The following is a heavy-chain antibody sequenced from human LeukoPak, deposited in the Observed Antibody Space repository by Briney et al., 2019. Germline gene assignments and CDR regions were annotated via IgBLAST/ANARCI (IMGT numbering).Heavy chain of an antibody. CDR2: ISSSSSYI. J-gene: IGHJ3*02. CDR1: GFTFSSYS. CDR3: ARDGRHYYGSGNYYSKDAFDI. D-gene: IGHD3-10*01. Sequence: GGSLRLSCAASGFTFSSYSMNWVRQAPGKGLEWVSSISSSSSYIYYADSVKGRFTISRDNAKNSLYLQMNSLRAEDTAVYYCARDGRHYYGSGNYYSKDAFDIWGQGTMVTVSS. V-gene: IGHV3-21*01.